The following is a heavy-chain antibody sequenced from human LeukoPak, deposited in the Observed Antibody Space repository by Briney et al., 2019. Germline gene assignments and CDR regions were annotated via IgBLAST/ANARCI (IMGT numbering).Heavy chain of an antibody. Sequence: PSETLSLTCAVYGGSFSGYYWSWIRQPPGRGLEWLGEINHSGSTNYNPSLKSRVTISVDTSKNQFSLKLSSVTAADTAVYYCARHILGYCSSTSCYRRWFDPWGQGTLVTVSS. V-gene: IGHV4-34*01. J-gene: IGHJ5*02. CDR1: GGSFSGYY. D-gene: IGHD2-2*01. CDR2: INHSGST. CDR3: ARHILGYCSSTSCYRRWFDP.